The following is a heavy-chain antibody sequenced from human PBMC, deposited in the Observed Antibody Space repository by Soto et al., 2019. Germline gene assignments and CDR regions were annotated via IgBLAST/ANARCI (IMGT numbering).Heavy chain of an antibody. V-gene: IGHV4-34*01. J-gene: IGHJ2*01. CDR3: ARESHDILTGPPWVWYFDL. CDR2: INDRGSI. D-gene: IGHD3-9*01. CDR1: GGSFSGYY. Sequence: QVQLQQWGAGPLRPLETLSLTCGVSGGSFSGYYWACIRQSPGKGLEWIGEINDRGSINYNPSLKSRVSISVDTSKHHYSLNLRSVTAADTAVYYCARESHDILTGPPWVWYFDLWGRGTLVTVSS.